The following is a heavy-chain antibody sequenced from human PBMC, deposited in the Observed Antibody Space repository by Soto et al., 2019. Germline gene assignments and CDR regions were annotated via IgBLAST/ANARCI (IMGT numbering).Heavy chain of an antibody. D-gene: IGHD2-15*01. Sequence: QVQLVQSGAEVKKPGASVKVSCKASGYTFTGYYMHWVRQAPGQGLEWMGWINPNRGGTNYAQKFQGWVTMTRDTSISTAYMELSRLRSDDTAVYYCAREGVVGGVDIWGQGTMVTVSS. CDR3: AREGVVGGVDI. CDR1: GYTFTGYY. CDR2: INPNRGGT. J-gene: IGHJ3*02. V-gene: IGHV1-2*04.